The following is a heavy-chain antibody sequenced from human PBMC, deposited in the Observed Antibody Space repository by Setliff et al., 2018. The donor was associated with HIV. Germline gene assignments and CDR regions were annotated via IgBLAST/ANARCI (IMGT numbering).Heavy chain of an antibody. Sequence: GGSLRLSCAASGFTFNSYWMHWVRQAPGKGLMWVSHINNDETITKYADSVKGRFTISRDNAKNTVYLQMNSLRPEDTAVYYCAKDRNWDPPYWFDYWGQGTLVTVSS. CDR1: GFTFNSYW. J-gene: IGHJ4*02. CDR3: AKDRNWDPPYWFDY. CDR2: INNDETIT. D-gene: IGHD2-8*02. V-gene: IGHV3-74*01.